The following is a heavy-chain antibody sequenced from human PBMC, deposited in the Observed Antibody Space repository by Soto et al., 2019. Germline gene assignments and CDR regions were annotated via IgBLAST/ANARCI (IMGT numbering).Heavy chain of an antibody. J-gene: IGHJ4*02. V-gene: IGHV3-30*18. CDR2: ISYDGSNK. CDR3: AKDLESLGNTVCLFDY. CDR1: GFTFSSYG. Sequence: VQLVESGGGVVQPGRSLRLSCAASGFTFSSYGMHWVRQAPGKGLEWVAVISYDGSNKYYADSVKGRFTISRDNSKNTLYLQMNSLRAEDTAVYYCAKDLESLGNTVCLFDYWGQGTLVTVSS. D-gene: IGHD2-8*01.